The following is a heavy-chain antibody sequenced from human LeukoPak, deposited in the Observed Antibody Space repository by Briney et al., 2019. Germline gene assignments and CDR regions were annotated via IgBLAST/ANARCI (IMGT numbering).Heavy chain of an antibody. CDR1: GGSFNSDY. J-gene: IGHJ3*02. Sequence: PSETLSLTCTVSGGSFNSDYWNWIRQPPGKGLEWIGYTYYSGSTNYNASLRGRVTISVDTFKNQFSLKLNTVTSADTAVYYCARYDDAFDIWGQGTMVTVSS. D-gene: IGHD3-16*01. V-gene: IGHV4-59*01. CDR2: TYYSGST. CDR3: ARYDDAFDI.